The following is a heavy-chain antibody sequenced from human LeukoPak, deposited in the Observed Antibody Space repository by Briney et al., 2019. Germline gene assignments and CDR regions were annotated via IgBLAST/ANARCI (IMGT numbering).Heavy chain of an antibody. V-gene: IGHV4-34*01. CDR1: GGSFSGYY. J-gene: IGHJ6*03. CDR3: ARRAVPAAIRGYMDV. CDR2: INHSGST. D-gene: IGHD2-2*01. Sequence: SETLSLTCAVYGGSFSGYYWSWIRQPPGKGLEWIGEINHSGSTNYNPSLKSRVTISVDTSENQFSLKLSSVTAADTAVYYCARRAVPAAIRGYMDVWGKGTTVTVSS.